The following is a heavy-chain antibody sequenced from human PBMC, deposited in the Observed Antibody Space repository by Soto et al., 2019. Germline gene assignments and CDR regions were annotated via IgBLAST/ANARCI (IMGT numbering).Heavy chain of an antibody. Sequence: ETLSRSGPVSGGSISSSSYYWGWIRQPPGKGLEWIGSTYYSGITYYNPSLKSRVTISVDTSKNQFSLKLSSVTAADTAVYSCARHHIIAAIPLDYWGQGTLVTVYS. CDR1: GGSISSSSYY. D-gene: IGHD6-13*01. V-gene: IGHV4-39*01. J-gene: IGHJ4*02. CDR2: TYYSGIT. CDR3: ARHHIIAAIPLDY.